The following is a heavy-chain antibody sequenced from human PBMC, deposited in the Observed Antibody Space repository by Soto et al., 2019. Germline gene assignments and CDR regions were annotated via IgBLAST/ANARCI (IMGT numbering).Heavy chain of an antibody. Sequence: RGESLKISCKGSGYSFTSYWIGWVRQMPGKGLEWMGIIYPGDSDTRYSPSFQGQVTISADKSISTAYLQWSSLKASDTAMYYCARLPDDYGEYCGAHQDHQGVRGKGTTVTVSS. J-gene: IGHJ6*04. CDR3: ARLPDDYGEYCGAHQDHQGV. V-gene: IGHV5-51*01. CDR2: IYPGDSDT. CDR1: GYSFTSYW. D-gene: IGHD4-17*01.